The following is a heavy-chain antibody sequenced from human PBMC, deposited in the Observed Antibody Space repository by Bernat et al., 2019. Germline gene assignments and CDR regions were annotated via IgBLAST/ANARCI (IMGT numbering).Heavy chain of an antibody. CDR3: ARDLAYRSGGSWATGY. CDR2: IWYDGSNK. J-gene: IGHJ4*02. V-gene: IGHV3-33*01. CDR1: GFTFSSYG. Sequence: GQLVESGGGVVQPGRSLRLSCAASGFTFSSYGMHWVRQAPGKGLEWVAVIWYDGSNKYYADSVKGRFTISRDNSKNTLYLQMNSLRAEDTAVYYCARDLAYRSGGSWATGYWGQGTLVTVSS. D-gene: IGHD2-15*01.